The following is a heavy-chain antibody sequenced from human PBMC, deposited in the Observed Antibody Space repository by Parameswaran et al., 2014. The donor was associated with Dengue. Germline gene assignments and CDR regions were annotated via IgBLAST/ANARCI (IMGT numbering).Heavy chain of an antibody. J-gene: IGHJ5*02. D-gene: IGHD1-26*01. Sequence: WIRQPPGKGLEWIGYIYYSGSTYYNPSLKSRVTISVDTSKNQFSLKLSSVTAADTAVYYCARGGFRWEPNQPLNHWGQGTLVTVSS. V-gene: IGHV4-31*02. CDR2: IYYSGST. CDR3: ARGGFRWEPNQPLNH.